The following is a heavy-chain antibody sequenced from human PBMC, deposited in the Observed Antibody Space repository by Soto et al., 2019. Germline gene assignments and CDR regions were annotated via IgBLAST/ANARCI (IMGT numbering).Heavy chain of an antibody. V-gene: IGHV3-30*03. J-gene: IGHJ6*02. CDR2: ISYDGSNK. D-gene: IGHD2-2*02. Sequence: QGQLVESGGGVVQPGGSLRLSCAASAFTLSIHGMNWVRQAPGKGLEWVAVISYDGSNKYYADSVRGRFTISRDNSKNTRFLQMNSLRPEDKAVYYCARGAEYQLLDRDYFYGIDVWCQGTTVSVSS. CDR3: ARGAEYQLLDRDYFYGIDV. CDR1: AFTLSIHG.